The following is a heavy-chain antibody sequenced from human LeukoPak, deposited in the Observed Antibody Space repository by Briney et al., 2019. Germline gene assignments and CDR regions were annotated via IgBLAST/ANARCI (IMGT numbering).Heavy chain of an antibody. CDR2: IYYSGST. CDR1: GGSISSGGYY. D-gene: IGHD2-2*01. Sequence: PSETLSLTCTVSGGSISSGGYYWSWIRQHPGKGLEWIGYIYYSGSTYYNPSLKSRVTISVGTSKNQFSLKLSSVTAADTAVYYCARGSRCSSTSCSYYYYYGMDVWGQGTTVTVSS. J-gene: IGHJ6*02. V-gene: IGHV4-31*03. CDR3: ARGSRCSSTSCSYYYYYGMDV.